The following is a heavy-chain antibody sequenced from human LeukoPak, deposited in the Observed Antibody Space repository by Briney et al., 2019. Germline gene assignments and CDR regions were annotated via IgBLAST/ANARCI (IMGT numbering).Heavy chain of an antibody. CDR2: IDTAGDT. CDR1: GFTLSDYD. J-gene: IGHJ4*02. CDR3: ARVAKERVGGVYYFDY. D-gene: IGHD1-1*01. Sequence: GGSLRLSCAASGFTLSDYDMLWVRQPPGKGLEWVAAIDTAGDTYYTGSVKRRFTISRENAKNSLYLQMNSLRAGDTAVYYCARVAKERVGGVYYFDYWGQGTLVTVSS. V-gene: IGHV3-13*01.